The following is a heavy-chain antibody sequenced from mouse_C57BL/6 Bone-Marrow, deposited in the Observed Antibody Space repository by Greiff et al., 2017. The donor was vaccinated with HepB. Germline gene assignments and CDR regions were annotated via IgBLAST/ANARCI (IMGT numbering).Heavy chain of an antibody. Sequence: EVQLQQSGAELVRPGASVKLSCTASGFNIKDDYMHWVKQRPEQGLEWIGWIDPENGDTEYASKFQGKATITADTSSNTAYLQLSSLTSEDTAVYYCTTYYSSFAYWGQGTLVTVSA. J-gene: IGHJ3*01. CDR2: IDPENGDT. CDR1: GFNIKDDY. V-gene: IGHV14-4*01. CDR3: TTYYSSFAY. D-gene: IGHD1-1*01.